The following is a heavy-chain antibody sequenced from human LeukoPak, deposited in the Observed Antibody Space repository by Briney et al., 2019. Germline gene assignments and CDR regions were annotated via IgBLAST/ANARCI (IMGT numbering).Heavy chain of an antibody. J-gene: IGHJ6*03. CDR3: AREEQELVRDYYYYMDV. V-gene: IGHV3-30*01. Sequence: QPGRSLRLSCSASGILFSNFVMHWVRQAPGKGVEWVAIISYDGSHTYYADSMKGRFTISRDNSRNVLYLQMTSLSGDDSAVYYCAREEQELVRDYYYYMDVWGKGTTVTVSS. CDR2: ISYDGSHT. D-gene: IGHD6-13*01. CDR1: GILFSNFV.